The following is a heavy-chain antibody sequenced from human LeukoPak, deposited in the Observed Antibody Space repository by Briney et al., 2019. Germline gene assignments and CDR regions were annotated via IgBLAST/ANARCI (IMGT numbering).Heavy chain of an antibody. D-gene: IGHD3-10*01. CDR3: TRLIGSGWYFDY. CDR2: IYPGDSDT. J-gene: IGHJ4*02. Sequence: GESLKISCKGSTYRFSDYWIGWVRPMPGKGLEWVAIIYPGDSDTRYSPSFQGQVTISAEKSISTVYLQWSSLQASDTAMYYCTRLIGSGWYFDYWGQGTLVTVSS. V-gene: IGHV5-51*01. CDR1: TYRFSDYW.